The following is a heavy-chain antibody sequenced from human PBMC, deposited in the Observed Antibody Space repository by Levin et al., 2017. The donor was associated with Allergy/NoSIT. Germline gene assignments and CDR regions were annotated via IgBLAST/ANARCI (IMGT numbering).Heavy chain of an antibody. CDR2: ISWNSGSI. V-gene: IGHV3-9*01. J-gene: IGHJ6*02. CDR1: GFTFDDYA. CDR3: AKDIAHPPMEDYYYGMDV. D-gene: IGHD1-1*01. Sequence: SLKISCAASGFTFDDYAMHWVRQAPGKGLEWVSGISWNSGSIGYADSVKGRFTISRDNAKNSLYLQMNSLRAEDTALYYCAKDIAHPPMEDYYYGMDVWGQGTTVTVSS.